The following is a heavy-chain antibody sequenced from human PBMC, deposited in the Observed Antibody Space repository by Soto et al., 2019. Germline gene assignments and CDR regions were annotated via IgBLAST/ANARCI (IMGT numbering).Heavy chain of an antibody. CDR1: GLIFRNND. CDR2: ISEGGSVS. CDR3: SNSASAGTFSAYFSDS. V-gene: IGHV3-23*01. J-gene: IGHJ4*02. D-gene: IGHD6-13*01. Sequence: PAGSLXVSXAAXGLIFRNNDMNWDCQDPRKVLEWVSTISEGGSVSYYPYSVRGRFTISRDNSNKTVYLQMNSLRAEYTAIFYFSNSASAGTFSAYFSDSWGQGSLVTVSS.